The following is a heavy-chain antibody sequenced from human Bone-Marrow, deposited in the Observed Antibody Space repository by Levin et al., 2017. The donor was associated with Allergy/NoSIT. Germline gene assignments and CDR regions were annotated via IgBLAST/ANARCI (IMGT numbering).Heavy chain of an antibody. CDR1: GFTFSIYW. Sequence: GESLKISCAASGFTFSIYWMSWVRQAPGKGLEWVANIKQDGSEKHLVDSVKGRFTISRDNAKNSLYLQLNSLRAEDTAVYYCARLDYYDSSQFDSWGQGTLVTVSS. V-gene: IGHV3-7*01. J-gene: IGHJ4*02. CDR2: IKQDGSEK. D-gene: IGHD3-22*01. CDR3: ARLDYYDSSQFDS.